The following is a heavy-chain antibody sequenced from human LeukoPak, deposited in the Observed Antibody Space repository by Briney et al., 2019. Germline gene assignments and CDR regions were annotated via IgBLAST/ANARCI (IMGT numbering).Heavy chain of an antibody. CDR3: ATPFNIAAVDDY. D-gene: IGHD6-13*01. CDR1: GYTLTELS. Sequence: ASVKVSCKVSGYTLTELSMHWVRQAPGKGLEWMGGFDPEDGETIYAQKFQGRVTMTEDTSTDTAYMELSSLRSEDTAVYYCATPFNIAAVDDYWGQGTLVIVSS. CDR2: FDPEDGET. V-gene: IGHV1-24*01. J-gene: IGHJ4*02.